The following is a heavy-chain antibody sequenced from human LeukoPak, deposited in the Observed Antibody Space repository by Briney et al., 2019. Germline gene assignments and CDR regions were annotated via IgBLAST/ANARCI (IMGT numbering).Heavy chain of an antibody. Sequence: GASVKVSCKASGYTFTGYYMHWVRQAPGQGLEWMGWINPNSGGTNYAQKFQGRVTMTGDTSISTAYMELSRLRSDDTAVYYCARDPYCSSTSCYKGVVVAASPNWGQGTLVTVSS. D-gene: IGHD2-2*02. CDR1: GYTFTGYY. CDR3: ARDPYCSSTSCYKGVVVAASPN. CDR2: INPNSGGT. J-gene: IGHJ4*02. V-gene: IGHV1-2*02.